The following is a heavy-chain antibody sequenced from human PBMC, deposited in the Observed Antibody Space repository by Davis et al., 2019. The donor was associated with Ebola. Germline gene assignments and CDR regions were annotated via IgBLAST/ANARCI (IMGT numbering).Heavy chain of an antibody. CDR1: GFTFDDYA. CDR3: AKARSSWTPFDY. V-gene: IGHV3-9*01. CDR2: ISWNSGSI. J-gene: IGHJ4*02. D-gene: IGHD6-13*01. Sequence: SLKISCAASGFTFDDYAMHWVRQAPGKGLEWVSGISWNSGSIGYADSVKGRFTISGDNSKNTLYLQMNSLRVDDTAVYYCAKARSSWTPFDYWGQGTLVTVSS.